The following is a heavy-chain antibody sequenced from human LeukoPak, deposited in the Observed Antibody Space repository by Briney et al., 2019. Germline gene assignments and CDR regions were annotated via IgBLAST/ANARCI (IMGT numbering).Heavy chain of an antibody. Sequence: GASVKVSCKASGYTFTSYDINWVRQATGQGLEWMGWMNPSSGNTGYAQKFQGRVTITRNTSISTAYMELSSLRSEDTAVYYCAMRYYYDSSGYPDAFDIWGQGTMVTVSS. CDR1: GYTFTSYD. CDR3: AMRYYYDSSGYPDAFDI. V-gene: IGHV1-8*03. CDR2: MNPSSGNT. D-gene: IGHD3-22*01. J-gene: IGHJ3*02.